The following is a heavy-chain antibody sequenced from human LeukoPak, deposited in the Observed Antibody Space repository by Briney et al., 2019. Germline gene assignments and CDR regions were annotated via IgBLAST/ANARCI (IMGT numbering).Heavy chain of an antibody. CDR1: GFTFSDYS. CDR3: ATDSPETAAFDY. D-gene: IGHD1-1*01. CDR2: IISNGRTI. Sequence: GGSLRLSCAASGFTFSDYSMNWVRQAPGKGLEWVSYIISNGRTIYYADSVKGRFTISRDNAKNSLYLQMDSLRAEDTAVYYCATDSPETAAFDYWGQGTLVTVSS. J-gene: IGHJ4*02. V-gene: IGHV3-48*04.